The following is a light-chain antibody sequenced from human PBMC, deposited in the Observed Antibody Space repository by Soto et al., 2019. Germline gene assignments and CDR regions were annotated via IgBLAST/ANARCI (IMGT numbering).Light chain of an antibody. Sequence: DIQMTQSPSSLYASVGDRVSITCRASQAISPYLNWYHQKPGTAPKLLIYAASSLQSGVASRFSSSVSVTDFTLTISSLQPEDFGTYSAQQSHTPTYTFGQGTKLKIK. J-gene: IGKJ2*01. CDR3: QQSHTPTYT. CDR2: AAS. V-gene: IGKV1-39*01. CDR1: QAISPY.